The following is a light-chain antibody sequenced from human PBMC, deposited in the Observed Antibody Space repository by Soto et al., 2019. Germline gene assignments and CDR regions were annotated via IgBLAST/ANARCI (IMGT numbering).Light chain of an antibody. CDR2: LNSDGSH. Sequence: QLVLTQSPSASASLGASVKLTCTLSSGHSSYAIAWHQQQPEKGPPYLMKLNSDGSHSKGDGIPDRFSGSSSGAERYLAISSLQSEDEADYYGQTWGTGILVFGGGTELTVL. CDR1: SGHSSYA. CDR3: QTWGTGILV. V-gene: IGLV4-69*01. J-gene: IGLJ2*01.